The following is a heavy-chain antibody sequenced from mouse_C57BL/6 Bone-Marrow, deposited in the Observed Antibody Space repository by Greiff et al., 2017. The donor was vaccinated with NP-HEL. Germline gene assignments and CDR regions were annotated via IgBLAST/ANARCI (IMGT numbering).Heavy chain of an antibody. V-gene: IGHV8-12*01. Sequence: QVTLKESGPGILQSSQTLSLTCSFSGFSLSTSGMGVSWIRQPSGKGLEWLAHIYWDDDKRYNPSLKSRLTISKDTSRNQVFLKITSVDTADTATYYCARRAFTTVVPRRPDWYFDVWGTGTTVTVSS. D-gene: IGHD1-1*01. J-gene: IGHJ1*03. CDR2: IYWDDDK. CDR3: ARRAFTTVVPRRPDWYFDV. CDR1: GFSLSTSGMG.